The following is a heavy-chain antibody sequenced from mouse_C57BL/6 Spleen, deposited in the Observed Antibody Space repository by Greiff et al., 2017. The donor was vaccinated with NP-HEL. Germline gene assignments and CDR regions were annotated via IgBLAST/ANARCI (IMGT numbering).Heavy chain of an antibody. CDR1: GYTFTDYY. Sequence: EVQLQQSGPELVKPGASVKISCKASGYTFTDYYMNWVKQSHGKSLEWIGDINPNNGGTSYNQKFKGKATLTVDKSSSTAYMELRSLTSEDSAVYYCARGDYYGSSYSFDYWGQGTTLTVPS. D-gene: IGHD1-1*01. CDR3: ARGDYYGSSYSFDY. CDR2: INPNNGGT. V-gene: IGHV1-26*01. J-gene: IGHJ2*01.